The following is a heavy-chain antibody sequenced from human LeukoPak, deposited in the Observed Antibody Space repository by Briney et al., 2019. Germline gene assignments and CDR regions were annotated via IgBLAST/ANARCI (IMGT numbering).Heavy chain of an antibody. CDR2: IFHSGST. J-gene: IGHJ6*02. V-gene: IGHV4-4*02. Sequence: SGTLSLTCAVSGGSISSSNWWSWVRQPPGKGLEWIGEIFHSGSTNYNPSLKSRVTISVDKSKNQFSLKLSSVTAADTAVYYCARSLDSSGYYYYYGMDVWGQGTTVTVSS. D-gene: IGHD3-22*01. CDR1: GGSISSSNW. CDR3: ARSLDSSGYYYYYGMDV.